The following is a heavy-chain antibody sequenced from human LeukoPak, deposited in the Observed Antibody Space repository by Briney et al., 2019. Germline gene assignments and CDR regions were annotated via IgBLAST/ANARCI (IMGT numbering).Heavy chain of an antibody. J-gene: IGHJ5*02. V-gene: IGHV1-46*01. D-gene: IGHD2-15*01. Sequence: ASVKVSCKASGYTFTSYYMHWVRQAPGQGLEWMGIINPSGGSTSYAQKFQGRVTMTRDTSTSTVYMELSSLRSEDTAVYYCARDRCGGSCYSVWFDPWGQGTLVTVSS. CDR1: GYTFTSYY. CDR2: INPSGGST. CDR3: ARDRCGGSCYSVWFDP.